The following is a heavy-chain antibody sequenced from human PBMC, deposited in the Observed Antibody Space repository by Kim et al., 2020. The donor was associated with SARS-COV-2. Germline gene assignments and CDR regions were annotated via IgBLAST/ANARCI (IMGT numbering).Heavy chain of an antibody. CDR3: ARGAMVRGVNDYYYGMDV. V-gene: IGHV1-69*13. CDR1: GGTFSSYA. Sequence: SVKVSCKASGGTFSSYAISWVRQAPGQGLEWMGGIIPIFGTANYAQKFQGRVTITADESTSTAYMELSSLRSEDTAVYYCARGAMVRGVNDYYYGMDVWGQGTTVTVSS. D-gene: IGHD3-10*01. CDR2: IIPIFGTA. J-gene: IGHJ6*02.